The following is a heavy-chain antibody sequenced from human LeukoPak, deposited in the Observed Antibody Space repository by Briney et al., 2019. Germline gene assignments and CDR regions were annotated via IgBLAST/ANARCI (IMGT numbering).Heavy chain of an antibody. V-gene: IGHV1-2*02. J-gene: IGHJ3*02. D-gene: IGHD1-14*01. CDR1: AYIFTGYY. CDR3: ARRSRNGLDAFDI. CDR2: IDPNNGDT. Sequence: ASVKVSCKASAYIFTGYYLHWVRQAPGQGPEWMTWIDPNNGDTDYAQKFQGRVTMTRDRSITTVYMDLTRLTSDDTAVYYCARRSRNGLDAFDIWGHGTMVTVSS.